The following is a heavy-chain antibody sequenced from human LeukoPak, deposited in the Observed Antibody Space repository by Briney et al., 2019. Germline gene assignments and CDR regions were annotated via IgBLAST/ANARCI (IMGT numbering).Heavy chain of an antibody. Sequence: SETLSLTCTVSGAPIRTYYWDWIRQAPGEGLEWIGCISDSGTTYYNPSLKSRVTISLDTSKNHFSLKLTSVTAADTAVYFCTKGYYEPFDYWGQGMMVTVSS. CDR2: ISDSGTT. V-gene: IGHV4-59*01. CDR3: TKGYYEPFDY. CDR1: GAPIRTYY. D-gene: IGHD3-22*01. J-gene: IGHJ4*02.